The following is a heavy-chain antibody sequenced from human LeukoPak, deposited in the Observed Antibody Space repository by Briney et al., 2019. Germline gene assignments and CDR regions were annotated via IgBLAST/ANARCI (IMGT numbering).Heavy chain of an antibody. J-gene: IGHJ5*02. CDR2: ISSSSSYI. D-gene: IGHD6-19*01. CDR1: GFTFSSYS. CDR3: AREDSSGWYGWFDP. V-gene: IGHV3-21*01. Sequence: GGSLRLSCAASGFTFSSYSMNWVRQAPGKGLEWVSSISSSSSYIYYADSVKDRFTISRDNAKNSLYLQMNSLRAEDTAVYYCAREDSSGWYGWFDPWGQGTLVTVSS.